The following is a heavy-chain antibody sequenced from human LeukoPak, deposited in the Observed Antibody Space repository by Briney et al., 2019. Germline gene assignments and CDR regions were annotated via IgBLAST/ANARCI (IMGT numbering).Heavy chain of an antibody. J-gene: IGHJ5*02. CDR1: GLSIPSFYS. Sequence: SETLSLTCTVSGLSIPSFYSWGWIRLPPGKTLEWVGSIFPNGNTYYHPSLKSRVSISVDKSKNQVSLKLTSVTAADTAIYYCARDLGGSYSSENWFDPWGQGTLVAVSS. D-gene: IGHD1-26*01. CDR2: IFPNGNT. CDR3: ARDLGGSYSSENWFDP. V-gene: IGHV4-38-2*02.